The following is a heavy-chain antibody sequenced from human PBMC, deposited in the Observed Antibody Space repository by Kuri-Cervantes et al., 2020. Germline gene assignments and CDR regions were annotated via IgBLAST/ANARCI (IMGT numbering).Heavy chain of an antibody. CDR3: ARDGGNSGDLDY. D-gene: IGHD4-23*01. V-gene: IGHV6-1*01. CDR2: TFYRSRWIN. J-gene: IGHJ4*02. Sequence: LRLSCAISGDSVSRRGVAWNWIRQSPSRGLEWLGGTFYRSRWINDYAVSVKSRIIINPDTSKNQFSLQLNSVTPEDTAVYYCARDGGNSGDLDYWGQGTLVTVSS. CDR1: GDSVSRRGVA.